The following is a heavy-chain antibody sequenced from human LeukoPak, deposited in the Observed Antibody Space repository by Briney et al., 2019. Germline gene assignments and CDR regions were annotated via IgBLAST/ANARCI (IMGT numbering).Heavy chain of an antibody. Sequence: SETLSLTCTVSGGSITSYYWSWIRQPAGKGLEWIGRIHTRGSTNYNPSLKSRVTMSVDTSKNQFSLKLSSVTAADTAVYYCAREAAGRYYFDYWGQGTLVTVSS. D-gene: IGHD1-26*01. J-gene: IGHJ4*02. V-gene: IGHV4-4*07. CDR2: IHTRGST. CDR3: AREAAGRYYFDY. CDR1: GGSITSYY.